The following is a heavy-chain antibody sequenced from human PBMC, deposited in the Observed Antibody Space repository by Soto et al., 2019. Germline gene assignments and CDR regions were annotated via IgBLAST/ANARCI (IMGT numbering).Heavy chain of an antibody. CDR2: ITGNAGSK. J-gene: IGHJ6*02. D-gene: IGHD6-19*01. CDR1: GFSFSSYG. V-gene: IGHV3-23*01. Sequence: GGSLRLSCAASGFSFSSYGMSWVRQAPGKGLEWVSAITGNAGSKYYADPVKGRFTTSRDNSRNTLYLQINNLGAEDTAVYYCTKDQFSSGWYNDYYYGMDVWGQGTTVTVSS. CDR3: TKDQFSSGWYNDYYYGMDV.